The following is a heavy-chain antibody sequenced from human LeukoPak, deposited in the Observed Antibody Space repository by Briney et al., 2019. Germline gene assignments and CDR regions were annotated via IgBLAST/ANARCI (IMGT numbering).Heavy chain of an antibody. CDR1: GYTFTNYG. D-gene: IGHD2-15*01. CDR2: INPNSGGT. V-gene: IGHV1-2*04. Sequence: ASVKVSCKASGYTFTNYGISWVRQAPGQGLEWMGWINPNSGGTNYAQKFQGWVTMTRDTSISTAYMELSRLRSDDTAVYYCARDSVGGVDYWGQGTLVTVSS. CDR3: ARDSVGGVDY. J-gene: IGHJ4*02.